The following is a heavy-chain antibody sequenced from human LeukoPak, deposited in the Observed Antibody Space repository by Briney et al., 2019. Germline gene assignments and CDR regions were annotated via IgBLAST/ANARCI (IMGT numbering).Heavy chain of an antibody. J-gene: IGHJ4*02. Sequence: SVKVSCKASGGTFSSYAINWVRQAPGQGLEWMGGIIPIFGTANYAQKFQGRVTITADESTSAAYMELSSLRSEDTAVYYCARVRGGIPSFFDYWGQGTLVTVSS. V-gene: IGHV1-69*13. CDR1: GGTFSSYA. CDR3: ARVRGGIPSFFDY. CDR2: IIPIFGTA. D-gene: IGHD6-13*01.